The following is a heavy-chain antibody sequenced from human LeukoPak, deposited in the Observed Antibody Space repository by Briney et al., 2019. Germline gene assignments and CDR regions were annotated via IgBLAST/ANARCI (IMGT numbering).Heavy chain of an antibody. J-gene: IGHJ4*02. V-gene: IGHV3-23*01. CDR3: ARAIGSSWGKVDY. CDR1: GFPFSSYA. D-gene: IGHD6-13*01. Sequence: GGSLRLSCAASGFPFSSYAMSWVRQAPGKGLEWVSTISNSDDSTYYADSVKGRFTISRDNAKNTVYLEMNSLRSEDTAVYYCARAIGSSWGKVDYWGQGTLVTVSS. CDR2: ISNSDDST.